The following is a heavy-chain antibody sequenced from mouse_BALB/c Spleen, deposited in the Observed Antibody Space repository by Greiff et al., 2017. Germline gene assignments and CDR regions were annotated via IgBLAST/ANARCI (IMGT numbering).Heavy chain of an antibody. CDR2: IDPENGDT. D-gene: IGHD2-3*01. CDR3: NAHGYYLFAY. V-gene: IGHV14-4*02. CDR1: GFNIKDYY. J-gene: IGHJ3*01. Sequence: EVQLVESGAELVRSGASVKLSCTASGFNIKDYYMHWVKQRPEQGLEWIGWIDPENGDTEYAPKFQGKATMTADTSSNTAYLQLSSLTSEDTAVYYCNAHGYYLFAYWGQGTLVTVSA.